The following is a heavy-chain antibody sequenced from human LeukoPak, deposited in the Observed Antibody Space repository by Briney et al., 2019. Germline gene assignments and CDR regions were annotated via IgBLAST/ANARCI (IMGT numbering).Heavy chain of an antibody. J-gene: IGHJ4*02. CDR2: INTDGSST. CDR1: AFTFSSYS. D-gene: IGHD5-18*01. V-gene: IGHV3-74*03. Sequence: GGSLRLSCAAAAFTFSSYSMNWVRQPPGKGLVWVSRINTDGSSTTYADFVKGRFTISRDNARNTLYLEMNSLRAEDTAVYYCARPSYCYGYFECWGQGTLVTVSS. CDR3: ARPSYCYGYFEC.